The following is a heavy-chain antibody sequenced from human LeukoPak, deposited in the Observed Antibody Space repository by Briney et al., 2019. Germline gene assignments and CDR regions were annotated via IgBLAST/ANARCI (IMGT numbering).Heavy chain of an antibody. V-gene: IGHV3-66*01. CDR2: IFSGRNS. CDR1: GFTVSSNY. CDR3: ARTVPGYCSGGSCLGY. Sequence: GGSLRLSCAASGFTVSSNYMSWVRQAPGKGLDWVSVIFSGRNSYYADSVKGRFTISTDNSKNTLDLQMNSLRAEDTAVYYCARTVPGYCSGGSCLGYWGQGTLVTVSS. D-gene: IGHD2-15*01. J-gene: IGHJ4*02.